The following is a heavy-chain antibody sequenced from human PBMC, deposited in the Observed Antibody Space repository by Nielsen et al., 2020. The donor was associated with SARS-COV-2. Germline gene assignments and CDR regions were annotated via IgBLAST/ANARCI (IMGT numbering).Heavy chain of an antibody. CDR1: GDSVSSHDW. Sequence: SETLSLTCAVSGDSVSSHDWWTWVRQSPGKGLEWIGEVSHSGSTNYNPSLKSRVTLSMDKSKNQFSLRLTSVSAADTAVYYCARFRSGYYAFFDHWGQGALVSVSS. CDR3: ARFRSGYYAFFDH. J-gene: IGHJ4*02. CDR2: VSHSGST. D-gene: IGHD3-3*01. V-gene: IGHV4-4*02.